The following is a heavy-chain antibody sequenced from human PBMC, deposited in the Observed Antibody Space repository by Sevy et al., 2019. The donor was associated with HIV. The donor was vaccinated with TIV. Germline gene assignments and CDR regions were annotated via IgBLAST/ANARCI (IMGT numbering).Heavy chain of an antibody. Sequence: ASVKVSCKSSGGTFSSYGVNWVRQAPGQGLEWMGGIIPMFGATNYAQNFQGRVTIIADESMSTAYMELSSLRSDDTAVYYCARGLVLGGGWFDPWGQGTVVTVSS. CDR2: IIPMFGAT. D-gene: IGHD3-3*01. CDR3: ARGLVLGGGWFDP. CDR1: GGTFSSYG. J-gene: IGHJ5*02. V-gene: IGHV1-69*13.